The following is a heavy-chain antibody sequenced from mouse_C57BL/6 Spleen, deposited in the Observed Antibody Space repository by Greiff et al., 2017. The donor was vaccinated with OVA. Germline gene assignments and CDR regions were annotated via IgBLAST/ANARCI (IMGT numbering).Heavy chain of an antibody. CDR2: INPNNGCT. CDR1: GYTFTDYN. CDR3: ARSDYYCSSAFDY. J-gene: IGHJ2*01. V-gene: IGHV1-18*01. Sequence: VQLQQSGPELVKPGASVKIPCKASGYTFTDYNMGWVKQSHGKSLEWIGDINPNNGCTIYNQKFKGKATLTVDKSSSTAYMELRSLPSEDTAAYYGARSDYYCSSAFDYWGQGTTLTVSS. D-gene: IGHD1-1*01.